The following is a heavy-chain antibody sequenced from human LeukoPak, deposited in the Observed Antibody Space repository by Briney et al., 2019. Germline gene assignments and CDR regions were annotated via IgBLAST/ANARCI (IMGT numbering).Heavy chain of an antibody. V-gene: IGHV3-11*01. D-gene: IGHD3-22*01. CDR2: ISSSGSTI. J-gene: IGHJ4*02. Sequence: PGGSLRLSCAASGFTFSDYYMSWIRQAPGKGLEWVSYISSSGSTIYYADSVKGRFTISRDNAKNSLYLQMNSLRAEDTAVYYCARVTTPDYYYDSSGYYVDYWGQGTLVTVSS. CDR3: ARVTTPDYYYDSSGYYVDY. CDR1: GFTFSDYY.